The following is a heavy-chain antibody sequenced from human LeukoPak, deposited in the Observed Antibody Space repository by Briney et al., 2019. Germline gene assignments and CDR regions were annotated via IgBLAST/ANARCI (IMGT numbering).Heavy chain of an antibody. CDR1: GFTFSSYA. D-gene: IGHD3-10*01. CDR2: ISGSGGST. Sequence: GRSLRLSCAASGFTFSSYAMSWVRQAPGKGLEWVSAISGSGGSTYYADSVKGRFTISRDNSKNTLYLQMNSLRAEDTAVYYCAKDRPLLWFGELSGGPFDYWGQGTLVTVSS. J-gene: IGHJ4*02. CDR3: AKDRPLLWFGELSGGPFDY. V-gene: IGHV3-23*01.